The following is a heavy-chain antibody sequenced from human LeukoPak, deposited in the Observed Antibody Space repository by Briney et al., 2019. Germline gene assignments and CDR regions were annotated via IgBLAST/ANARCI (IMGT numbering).Heavy chain of an antibody. CDR2: MSYDGSNK. V-gene: IGHV3-30-3*01. Sequence: GGSLRLSCAASGFTFNNFAMHWVRQAPGKGLEWVAVMSYDGSNKYYADSVKGRFTISRDNSKNTLYLQMNSLKTEDSAVYYCTTISPLLLYDSRGCYSGGFFDNWGQGTLVTVSS. J-gene: IGHJ4*02. CDR3: TTISPLLLYDSRGCYSGGFFDN. D-gene: IGHD3-22*01. CDR1: GFTFNNFA.